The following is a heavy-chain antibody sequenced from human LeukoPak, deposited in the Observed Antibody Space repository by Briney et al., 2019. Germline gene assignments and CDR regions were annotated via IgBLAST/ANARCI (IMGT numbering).Heavy chain of an antibody. J-gene: IGHJ4*02. CDR2: ISSTSTT. CDR3: AKEGGERKRITMVRGVIWGN. D-gene: IGHD3-10*01. V-gene: IGHV3-23*01. CDR1: GFTFGSYT. Sequence: PGGSLRLSCAVSGFTFGSYTMNWVRQAPGKGLEWVSHISSTSTTYYADSVKGRFTISRDNSKNTLYLQMSSLRAEDTAVYYCAKEGGERKRITMVRGVIWGNWGQGTLVTVSS.